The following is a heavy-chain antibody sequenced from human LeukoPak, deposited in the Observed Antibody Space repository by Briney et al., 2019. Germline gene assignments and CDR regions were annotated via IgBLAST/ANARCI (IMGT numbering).Heavy chain of an antibody. D-gene: IGHD3-22*01. V-gene: IGHV5-51*01. CDR2: IYPGDSDT. J-gene: IGHJ4*02. CDR3: AREYYYDSSGYAQFDY. Sequence: GESLKISCKGSGYSFTSYWIGWVRQMPGKGLEWMGIIYPGDSDTRYSPSFQGQVTISADKSISTAYLQWSSLKASDTAMYYCAREYYYDSSGYAQFDYWGQGTLVTVSS. CDR1: GYSFTSYW.